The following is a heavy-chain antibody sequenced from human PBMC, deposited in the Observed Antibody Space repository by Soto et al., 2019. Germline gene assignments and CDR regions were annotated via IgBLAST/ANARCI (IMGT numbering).Heavy chain of an antibody. Sequence: GGSLILSCAASGFTVSSNYRSWVRQAPGKGLEYVSAITSNGGNTDYASSVKGRFTISRDNSKNTLYLQMGSLRAEDMAVYYCARRIPFGYGMDVWGQGTTVTVSS. CDR1: GFTVSSNY. CDR3: ARRIPFGYGMDV. V-gene: IGHV3-64*01. CDR2: ITSNGGNT. J-gene: IGHJ6*02. D-gene: IGHD2-21*01.